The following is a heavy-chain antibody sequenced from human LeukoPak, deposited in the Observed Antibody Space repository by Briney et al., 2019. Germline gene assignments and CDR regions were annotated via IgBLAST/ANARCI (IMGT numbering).Heavy chain of an antibody. CDR3: ARDIYGVSGNLHWFDP. V-gene: IGHV1-18*01. CDR2: ISAYNGDT. D-gene: IGHD3-10*01. CDR1: GYAFTSYG. J-gene: IGHJ5*02. Sequence: ASVKVSCKASGYAFTSYGINWVRQAPGQGLEWMGWISAYNGDTSYAQKLQGRVTMTTDTSTSTAYMEMSSLRSEDTAVYYCARDIYGVSGNLHWFDPWGQGTLVTVSS.